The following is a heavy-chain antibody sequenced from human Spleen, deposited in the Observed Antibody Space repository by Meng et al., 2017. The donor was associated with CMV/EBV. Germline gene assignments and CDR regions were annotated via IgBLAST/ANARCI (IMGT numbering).Heavy chain of an antibody. J-gene: IGHJ4*02. CDR3: ATSTPGEGYFDY. Sequence: GGSLRLSCAASGFTFSSYGMHWVRQAPGKGLEWVSYISSSSSTIYYADSAKGRFTISRDNAKNSVYLQMNSLRADDTAVYYCATSTPGEGYFDYWGQGTLVTVSS. D-gene: IGHD2-15*01. CDR1: GFTFSSYG. V-gene: IGHV3-48*04. CDR2: ISSSSSTI.